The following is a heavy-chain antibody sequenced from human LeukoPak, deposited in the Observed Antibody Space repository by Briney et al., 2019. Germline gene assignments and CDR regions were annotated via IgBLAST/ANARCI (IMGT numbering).Heavy chain of an antibody. V-gene: IGHV1-18*01. D-gene: IGHD3-9*01. Sequence: ASVKVSCKASGYTFTSYGITWVRQAPGQGLEWMGWISGYNGNTNYAQKFQGRVTMTRNTSISTAYMELSSLRSEDTAVYYCARRDYDILTGYYTNWFDPWGQGTLVTVSS. CDR2: ISGYNGNT. CDR3: ARRDYDILTGYYTNWFDP. CDR1: GYTFTSYG. J-gene: IGHJ5*02.